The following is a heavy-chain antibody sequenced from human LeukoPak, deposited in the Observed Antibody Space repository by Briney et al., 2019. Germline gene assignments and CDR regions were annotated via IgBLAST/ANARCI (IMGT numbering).Heavy chain of an antibody. CDR3: ARHDCTTTSCLYFYGMDV. CDR2: LYYSGST. Sequence: SETLSLTCTVSGGSISSSSHYWGWLRQPPGKGPEWVGSLYYSGSTYSNPSLKSRVTISVDTSKNQFSLKLSSVTATDTAVYYCARHDCTTTSCLYFYGMDVWGQGTTVTVSS. J-gene: IGHJ6*02. D-gene: IGHD2-2*01. V-gene: IGHV4-39*01. CDR1: GGSISSSSHY.